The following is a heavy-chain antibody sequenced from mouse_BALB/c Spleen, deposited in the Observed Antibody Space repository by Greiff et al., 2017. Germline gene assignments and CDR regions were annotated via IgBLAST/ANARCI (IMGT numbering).Heavy chain of an antibody. Sequence: EVQLVESGGGLVQPGGSRKLSCAASGFTFSSFGMHWVRQAPEKGLEWVAYISSGSSTIYYADTVKGRFTISRDNPKNTLFLQMTSLRSEDTAMYYCARSGGYYPFAMDYWGQGTSVTVSS. J-gene: IGHJ4*01. D-gene: IGHD2-3*01. CDR1: GFTFSSFG. V-gene: IGHV5-17*02. CDR3: ARSGGYYPFAMDY. CDR2: ISSGSSTI.